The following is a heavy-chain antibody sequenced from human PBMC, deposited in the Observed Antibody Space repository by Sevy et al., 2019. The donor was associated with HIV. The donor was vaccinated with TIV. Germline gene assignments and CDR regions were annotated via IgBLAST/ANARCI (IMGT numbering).Heavy chain of an antibody. V-gene: IGHV3-15*01. CDR1: GFTFSNAW. CDR3: TTGGLWFGELLPYYFDY. Sequence: GGSLRLSCAASGFTFSNAWMSWVRQAPGKGLEWVGRIKRKTDGGTTDYAAPVKGRFTISKEDSKNKLYLQMNSLKTENTAVYYCTTGGLWFGELLPYYFDYWGQGTLVTVSS. CDR2: IKRKTDGGTT. D-gene: IGHD3-10*01. J-gene: IGHJ4*02.